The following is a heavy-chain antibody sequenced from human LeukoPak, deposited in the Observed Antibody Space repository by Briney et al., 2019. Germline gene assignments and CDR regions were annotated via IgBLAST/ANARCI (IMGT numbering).Heavy chain of an antibody. CDR3: ARTTEGGYTYGYFYYYYMDV. Sequence: SETLSLTCTVSGGSIGSYYWSWIRQPAGKGLEWIGYIYYSGSTNYNPSLKSRVTISVDTSKNQFSLKLTSVTAADTAVYYCARTTEGGYTYGYFYYYYMDVWGKGTTVTISS. J-gene: IGHJ6*03. CDR1: GGSIGSYY. V-gene: IGHV4-59*01. D-gene: IGHD5-18*01. CDR2: IYYSGST.